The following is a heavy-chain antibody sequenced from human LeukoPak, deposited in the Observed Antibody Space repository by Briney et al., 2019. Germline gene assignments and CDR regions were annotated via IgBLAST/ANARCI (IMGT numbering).Heavy chain of an antibody. V-gene: IGHV4-38-2*01. Sequence: PSETLSLXCAVSGYSSSSGYYWGWIRQPPGKGLEWIGSIYHSGSTYYNPSLKSRVTISVDTPKNQFSLKLSSVTAADTAVYYCARLPAARTYYFDYWGQGTLVTVSS. CDR1: GYSSSSGYY. CDR3: ARLPAARTYYFDY. D-gene: IGHD2-2*01. CDR2: IYHSGST. J-gene: IGHJ4*02.